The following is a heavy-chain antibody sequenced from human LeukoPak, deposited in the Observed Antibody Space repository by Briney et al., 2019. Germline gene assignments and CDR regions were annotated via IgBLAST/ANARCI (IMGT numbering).Heavy chain of an antibody. V-gene: IGHV3-48*04. CDR1: GFTFSSYS. J-gene: IGHJ4*02. D-gene: IGHD2-21*02. Sequence: GGSLRLSCAASGFTFSSYSMNWVRQAPGKGLEWVSYISSSGSTIYYADSVKGRFTISRDNAKNSLYLQMNSLRAEDTAVYYCARDNRVTAIPFDYWGQGTLVTVSS. CDR2: ISSSGSTI. CDR3: ARDNRVTAIPFDY.